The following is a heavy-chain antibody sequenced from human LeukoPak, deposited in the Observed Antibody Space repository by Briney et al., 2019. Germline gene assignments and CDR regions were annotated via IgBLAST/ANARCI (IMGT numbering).Heavy chain of an antibody. J-gene: IGHJ4*02. Sequence: SGPTLVNPAQTLTLTCTFSGFSLTTSGVGVGWIRQPPGKALEWLAFINGIDEKRYTPSLKSRLTITKDTSKNQVVLTMTVMDPVDTATYYCAHRRSDMATVSFDSWGQGTLVTVSS. D-gene: IGHD5-24*01. V-gene: IGHV2-5*01. CDR3: AHRRSDMATVSFDS. CDR2: INGIDEK. CDR1: GFSLTTSGVG.